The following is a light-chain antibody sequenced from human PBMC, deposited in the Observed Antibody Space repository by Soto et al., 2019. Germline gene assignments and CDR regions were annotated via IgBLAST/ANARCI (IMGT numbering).Light chain of an antibody. Sequence: DIHMTQSRSSLSASVGDRVTITCQASQDISNYLNWYQQKPGKAPKLLIYDASNLETGVSSRFSGSGSGTDFTFTISSLQPEDIATYYCQQYDNLSITFGQGTRLEIK. CDR3: QQYDNLSIT. CDR1: QDISNY. CDR2: DAS. V-gene: IGKV1-33*01. J-gene: IGKJ5*01.